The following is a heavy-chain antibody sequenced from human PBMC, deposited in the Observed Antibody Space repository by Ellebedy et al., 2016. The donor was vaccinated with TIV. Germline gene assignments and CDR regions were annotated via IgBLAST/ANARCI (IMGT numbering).Heavy chain of an antibody. Sequence: GESLKISCAASGFTFTDFFMTWVRQAPGKGLEWLSYMSVTGQTIFYADAVKGRFTISRDNANNLLFLEMNSLRGEDTAVYYCARLHAVGAYYLETWGQGALVTVSP. D-gene: IGHD3-10*01. CDR2: MSVTGQTI. CDR3: ARLHAVGAYYLET. V-gene: IGHV3-11*01. CDR1: GFTFTDFF. J-gene: IGHJ5*02.